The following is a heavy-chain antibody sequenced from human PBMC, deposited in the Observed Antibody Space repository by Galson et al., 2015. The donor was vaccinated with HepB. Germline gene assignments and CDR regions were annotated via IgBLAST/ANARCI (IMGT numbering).Heavy chain of an antibody. V-gene: IGHV1-69*13. CDR1: GGTFSSYA. D-gene: IGHD2-15*01. Sequence: SVKVSCKASGGTFSSYAISWVRQAPGQGLEWMGGIIPIFGTANYAQKVQGRVTITADESTSTAYMELSSLRSEDTAVYYCARSSGLGFCSGGSCYFEDTFNIWGQGKMVTVSS. CDR3: ARSSGLGFCSGGSCYFEDTFNI. CDR2: IIPIFGTA. J-gene: IGHJ3*02.